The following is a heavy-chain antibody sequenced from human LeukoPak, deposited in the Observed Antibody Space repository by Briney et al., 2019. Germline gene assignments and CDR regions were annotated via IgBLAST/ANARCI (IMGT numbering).Heavy chain of an antibody. CDR2: IRYDGSNK. CDR1: GFTFSSYG. V-gene: IGHV3-30*02. J-gene: IGHJ3*02. CDR3: AKVGYYGSGYLDAFDI. Sequence: GGSLRLSCAASGFTFSSYGMHWVRQAPGKGLEWVAFIRYDGSNKYYADSVKGRFTISRDNSKNTLYLQMNSLRAEDTAVYYCAKVGYYGSGYLDAFDIWGQGTMDTVSS. D-gene: IGHD3-10*01.